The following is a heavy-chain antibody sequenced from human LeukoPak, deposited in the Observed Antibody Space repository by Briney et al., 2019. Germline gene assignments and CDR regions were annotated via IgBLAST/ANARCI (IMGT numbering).Heavy chain of an antibody. D-gene: IGHD3-10*01. V-gene: IGHV4-30-2*01. J-gene: IGHJ4*02. CDR1: GGSISSGGYS. Sequence: SGTLSLTCAVSGGSISSGGYSWSWIRQPPGKGLEWIGYIYHSGSTYYNPSLKSRVTISVDRSKNQFSLKLSSVTAADTAVYYCARAWDYYGSGSFDYWGQGTLVTVSS. CDR2: IYHSGST. CDR3: ARAWDYYGSGSFDY.